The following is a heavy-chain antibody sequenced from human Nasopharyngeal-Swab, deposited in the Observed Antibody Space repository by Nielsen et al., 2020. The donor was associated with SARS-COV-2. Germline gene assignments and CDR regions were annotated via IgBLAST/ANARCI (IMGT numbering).Heavy chain of an antibody. CDR3: ARDEGITMVRGDLAGMDV. V-gene: IGHV1-69*04. D-gene: IGHD3-10*01. CDR1: GGTFSSYA. CDR2: IIPILGIA. J-gene: IGHJ6*02. Sequence: SVKVSCKASGGTFSSYAISCVRQAPGQGLEWMGRIIPILGIANYAQKFQGRVTITADKSTSTAYMELSSLRSEDTAVYYCARDEGITMVRGDLAGMDVWGQGTTVTVSS.